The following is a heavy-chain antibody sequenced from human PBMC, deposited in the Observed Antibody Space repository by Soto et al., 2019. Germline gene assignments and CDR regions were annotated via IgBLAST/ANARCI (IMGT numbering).Heavy chain of an antibody. J-gene: IGHJ4*02. CDR1: GFTFSSYG. Sequence: QVQLVESGGGVVQPGRSLRLSCAASGFTFSSYGMHWVRQAPGKGLEWVAVISYDGSNKYYADTVKGRFTISRDNSTNTLYLQMNSLRAEDTAVYYCAKGAAALYYFDYWGQGTLVTVSS. CDR3: AKGAAALYYFDY. CDR2: ISYDGSNK. V-gene: IGHV3-30*18. D-gene: IGHD6-13*01.